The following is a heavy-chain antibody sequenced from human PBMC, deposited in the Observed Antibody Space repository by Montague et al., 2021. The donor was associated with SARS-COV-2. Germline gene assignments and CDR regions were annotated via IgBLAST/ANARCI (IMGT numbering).Heavy chain of an antibody. V-gene: IGHV3-23*03. CDR2: IYADGVTT. CDR1: GFTFSRSA. CDR3: AKDGIYGIVY. J-gene: IGHJ4*02. D-gene: IGHD1-14*01. Sequence: SLRLSCAASGFTFSRSAMIWVRQAPGKGLEWISGIYADGVTTTYSDSVKGRLTISRDNSKNTLFLQMNTLSAEDTAVYYCAKDGIYGIVYWGQGTLVAVSA.